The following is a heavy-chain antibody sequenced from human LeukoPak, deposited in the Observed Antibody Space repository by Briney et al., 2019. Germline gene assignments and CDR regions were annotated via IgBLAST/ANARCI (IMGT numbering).Heavy chain of an antibody. D-gene: IGHD6-13*01. CDR3: AKAASSSWPSYYYGMDV. Sequence: PGGSLRLSCAASGLKFRNYGMHWVRQAAGKGLEWVSVITGSGGNTYYADSVKGRFTISKDNSKNTVYLQMSSLRVDDTAVYYCAKAASSSWPSYYYGMDVWGQGTTVTVSS. CDR1: GLKFRNYG. V-gene: IGHV3-23*01. J-gene: IGHJ6*02. CDR2: ITGSGGNT.